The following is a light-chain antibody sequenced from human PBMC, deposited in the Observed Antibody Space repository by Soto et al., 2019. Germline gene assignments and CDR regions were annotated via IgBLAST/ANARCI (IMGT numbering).Light chain of an antibody. CDR2: SSN. CDR3: VVWDDSLSGPV. V-gene: IGLV1-44*01. Sequence: QSVVTQPPSASGTPGQRVTMSCSGSISNIGSNSVNWFQQVPGTAPKLLIYSSNQRPSGVPDRFSGSKSGTSASLAISGLQSQDEAEYFCVVWDDSLSGPVFGGGTKLTVL. J-gene: IGLJ2*01. CDR1: ISNIGSNS.